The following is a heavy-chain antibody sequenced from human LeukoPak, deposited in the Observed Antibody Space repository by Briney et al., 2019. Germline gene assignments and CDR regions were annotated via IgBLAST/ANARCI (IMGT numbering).Heavy chain of an antibody. V-gene: IGHV3-21*04. J-gene: IGHJ4*02. CDR1: GFTFSSYS. CDR2: ISSSSSYI. Sequence: PGGSLRLSCAASGFTFSSYSMNWVRQAPGKGLEWVSSISSSSSYIYYADSVKGRFTISRDNSKNTLYLQMNSLRAEDTAVYYCAKYDYYDSSGYLDYWGQGTLVTVSS. CDR3: AKYDYYDSSGYLDY. D-gene: IGHD3-22*01.